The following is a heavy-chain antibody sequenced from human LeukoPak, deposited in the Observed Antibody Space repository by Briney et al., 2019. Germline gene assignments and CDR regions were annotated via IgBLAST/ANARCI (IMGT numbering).Heavy chain of an antibody. J-gene: IGHJ6*04. CDR3: ARDPRGSTDAV. D-gene: IGHD3-10*01. CDR1: GYSISRGYY. CDR2: IYHSGST. Sequence: SETLSLTGTVSGYSISRGYYWGWIRQPPGEGLEWIGSIYHSGSTYYNPSLKSRVTISVDTSKNQFSLKLSSVTAADTAVYYCARDPRGSTDAVWGKGTTVTVSS. V-gene: IGHV4-38-2*02.